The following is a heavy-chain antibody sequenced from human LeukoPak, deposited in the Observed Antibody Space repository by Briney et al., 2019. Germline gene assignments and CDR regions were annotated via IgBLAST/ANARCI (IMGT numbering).Heavy chain of an antibody. V-gene: IGHV1-8*01. Sequence: ASVKVSCKASGYTFTSYDINWVRQATGQGLEWMGWMNPNSGNTSYAQKFQGRVTMTRNTSISTAYMELSSLRSEDTAVYYCARVGFVRQYGSGSYCLSYWGQGTLVTVSS. J-gene: IGHJ4*02. CDR1: GYTFTSYD. D-gene: IGHD3-10*01. CDR3: ARVGFVRQYGSGSYCLSY. CDR2: MNPNSGNT.